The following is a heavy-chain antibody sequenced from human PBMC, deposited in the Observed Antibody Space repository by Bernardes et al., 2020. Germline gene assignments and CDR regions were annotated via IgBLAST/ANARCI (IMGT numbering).Heavy chain of an antibody. CDR3: ARGPQDSSSWYGLYYYGMDV. D-gene: IGHD6-13*01. J-gene: IGHJ6*02. CDR1: GFTFSSYG. CDR2: IWYDGSNK. V-gene: IGHV3-33*01. Sequence: GGSLRLSCAASGFTFSSYGMHWVRQAPGKGLEWVAVIWYDGSNKYYADSVKGRFTISRDNSKNTLYLQMNSLRAEDTAVYYCARGPQDSSSWYGLYYYGMDVWSQGTTVTVSS.